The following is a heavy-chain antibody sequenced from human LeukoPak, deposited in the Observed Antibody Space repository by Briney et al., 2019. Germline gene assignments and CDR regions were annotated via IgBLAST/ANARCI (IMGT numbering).Heavy chain of an antibody. V-gene: IGHV4-4*07. CDR3: ARVNSVAAAGSLFLDY. Sequence: PSETLSLTCTVSGGSISSYYWSWIRQPAGKGLEWIGRIYTSGSTNYNPSLKSRVTMSVDTSKNQFSLKLSSVTAADTAVYYCARVNSVAAAGSLFLDYWGQGTLVTVSS. D-gene: IGHD6-13*01. J-gene: IGHJ4*02. CDR2: IYTSGST. CDR1: GGSISSYY.